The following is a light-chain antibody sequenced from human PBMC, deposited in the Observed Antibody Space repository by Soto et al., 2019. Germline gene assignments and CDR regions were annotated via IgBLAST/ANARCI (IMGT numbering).Light chain of an antibody. CDR2: GAS. Sequence: EIVMTQSPATLSVSPGERATLSCRASQSVNNNLAWYQQKPGQSPRLVMYGASTRATGIPARFSGSGSGSATEFTLTISSLQSEDFAVYYCQQYDHWPPLTFGGGTKVEIK. V-gene: IGKV3-15*01. J-gene: IGKJ4*01. CDR3: QQYDHWPPLT. CDR1: QSVNNN.